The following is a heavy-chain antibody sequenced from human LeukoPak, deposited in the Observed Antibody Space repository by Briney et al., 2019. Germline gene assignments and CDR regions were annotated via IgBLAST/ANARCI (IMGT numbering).Heavy chain of an antibody. V-gene: IGHV3-33*08. Sequence: QPGGSLRLSCAASGFTFSNAWMNWVRQAPGKGLEWVAVIWYDGSNKYYADSVKGRFTISRDNSKNTLYLQMNSLRAEDTAVYYCARDFSSGWYHTFYYYYYGMDVWGQGTTVTVSS. CDR1: GFTFSNAW. CDR2: IWYDGSNK. CDR3: ARDFSSGWYHTFYYYYYGMDV. D-gene: IGHD6-19*01. J-gene: IGHJ6*02.